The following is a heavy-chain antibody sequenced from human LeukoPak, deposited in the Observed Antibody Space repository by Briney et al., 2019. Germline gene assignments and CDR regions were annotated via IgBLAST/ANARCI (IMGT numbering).Heavy chain of an antibody. CDR3: ARDRFWFARTPYYYYMDV. Sequence: ASVKVSRKASGYTFTGYYMHWVRQAPGQGLEWMGWINPNSGGTNYAQKFQGRVTMTRDTSISTAYMELSRLRSDDTAVYYCARDRFWFARTPYYYYMDVWGKGTTVAISS. V-gene: IGHV1-2*02. CDR1: GYTFTGYY. CDR2: INPNSGGT. J-gene: IGHJ6*03. D-gene: IGHD3-10*01.